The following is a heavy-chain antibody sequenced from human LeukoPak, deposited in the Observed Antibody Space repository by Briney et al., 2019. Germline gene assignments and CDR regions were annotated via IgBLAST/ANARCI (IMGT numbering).Heavy chain of an antibody. CDR1: GFTFSSYE. CDR2: ISSSGSTI. J-gene: IGHJ4*02. CDR3: GRYSYGYGSRLGY. D-gene: IGHD5-18*01. Sequence: GGSLRLSCAASGFTFSSYEMNWVRQAPGKGLEWVSYISSSGSTIYYADSVKGRFTISRDNAENSLYLQMNSLRAEDTAVYYCGRYSYGYGSRLGYWGQGTLVTVSS. V-gene: IGHV3-48*03.